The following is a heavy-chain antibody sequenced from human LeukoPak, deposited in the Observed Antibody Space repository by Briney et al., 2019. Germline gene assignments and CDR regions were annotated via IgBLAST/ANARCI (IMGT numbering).Heavy chain of an antibody. V-gene: IGHV1-18*01. CDR3: ARGYYYGSGSHSPPDY. D-gene: IGHD3-10*01. Sequence: ASVKVSCKASGYTFTSYGISWVRQAPGQGLEWMGWISAYNGNTNYAQKLQGRVTMTTDTSTSTAYMELGSLSSDDTAVYYCARGYYYGSGSHSPPDYWGQGTLVTVSS. CDR1: GYTFTSYG. CDR2: ISAYNGNT. J-gene: IGHJ4*02.